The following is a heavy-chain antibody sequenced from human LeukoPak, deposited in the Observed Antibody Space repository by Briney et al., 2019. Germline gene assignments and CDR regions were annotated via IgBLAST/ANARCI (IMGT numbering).Heavy chain of an antibody. D-gene: IGHD1-14*01. V-gene: IGHV3-30-3*01. Sequence: PGRSLRLSCAASGFTFSSYAMHWVRQAPGKGLEWVAVISYDGSNKYYADSVKGRFTISRDNSKNTLYLQMNSLRAEDTALYYCAKDYGSDNPLDYWGQGTLVTVSS. CDR2: ISYDGSNK. CDR1: GFTFSSYA. CDR3: AKDYGSDNPLDY. J-gene: IGHJ4*02.